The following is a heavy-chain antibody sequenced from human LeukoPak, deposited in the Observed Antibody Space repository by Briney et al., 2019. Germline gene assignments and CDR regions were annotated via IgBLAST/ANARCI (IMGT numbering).Heavy chain of an antibody. D-gene: IGHD7-27*01. CDR1: GYTFTGSY. J-gene: IGHJ4*02. CDR2: IKPNSGDT. Sequence: ASVKVSCKASGYTFTGSYIHWVRQAPGQGLEWVGWIKPNSGDTMYAQKFQGRVTMTRDTSISTAYMEVTRLTSDDTAIYYCARLTGDVSYWGQGTLVTVSS. V-gene: IGHV1-2*02. CDR3: ARLTGDVSY.